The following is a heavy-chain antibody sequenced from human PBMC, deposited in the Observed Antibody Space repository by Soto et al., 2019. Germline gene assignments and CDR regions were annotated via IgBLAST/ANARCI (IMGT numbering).Heavy chain of an antibody. CDR2: ISGSGGST. J-gene: IGHJ4*02. CDR1: GFTFSSYA. Sequence: GGSLRLSCAASGFTFSSYAMSWVRQAPGKGLEWVSAISGSGGSTYYADSVKGRFTISRDNSKNTLYLQMNSLRAEDTAVYYCAKDLNGYSGYDIDYWGQGTLVTVSS. V-gene: IGHV3-23*01. CDR3: AKDLNGYSGYDIDY. D-gene: IGHD5-12*01.